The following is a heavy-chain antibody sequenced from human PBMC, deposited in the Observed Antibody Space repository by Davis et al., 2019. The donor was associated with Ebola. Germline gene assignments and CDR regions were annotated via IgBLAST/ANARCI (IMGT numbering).Heavy chain of an antibody. J-gene: IGHJ5*02. V-gene: IGHV3-21*01. CDR1: GFTFSSYS. D-gene: IGHD3-10*01. CDR3: ARSENDDYGSGSYYKWGWFDP. CDR2: ISSSSSYI. Sequence: GESLKISCAASGFTFSSYSMNWVRQAPGKGLEWVSSISSSSSYIYYADSVKGRFTISRDNAKNSLYLQMNSLRAEDTAVYYCARSENDDYGSGSYYKWGWFDPWGQGTLVTVSS.